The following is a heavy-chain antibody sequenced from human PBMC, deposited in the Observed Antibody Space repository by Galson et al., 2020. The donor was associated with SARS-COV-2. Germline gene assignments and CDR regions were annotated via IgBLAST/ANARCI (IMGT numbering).Heavy chain of an antibody. J-gene: IGHJ4*02. D-gene: IGHD6-19*01. CDR3: ARGVVAGTGD. CDR1: GDSISSGSFY. CDR2: IHTSGNS. V-gene: IGHV4-61*02. Sequence: TLSLTCAVSGDSISSGSFYWSWIRQPAGKGLEWIGRIHTSGNSNYNPSLKSRVNISLDTSKNQFSLKLSSVTAADTAVYYCARGVVAGTGDWGQGTLVTVAS.